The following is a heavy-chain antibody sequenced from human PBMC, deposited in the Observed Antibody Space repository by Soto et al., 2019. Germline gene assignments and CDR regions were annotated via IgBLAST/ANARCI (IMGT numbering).Heavy chain of an antibody. CDR2: IWYDGSNK. V-gene: IGHV3-33*01. J-gene: IGHJ4*02. Sequence: QVQLVESGGGVVQPGRSLRLSCAASGFTFSSYGMHWVRQAPGKGLEWVAVIWYDGSNKYYADSVKGRFTISRDNSKNTLYLQMNSLRAEDTAVYYCARGMQLWSEGFDYWGQGTLVTVSS. CDR1: GFTFSSYG. D-gene: IGHD5-18*01. CDR3: ARGMQLWSEGFDY.